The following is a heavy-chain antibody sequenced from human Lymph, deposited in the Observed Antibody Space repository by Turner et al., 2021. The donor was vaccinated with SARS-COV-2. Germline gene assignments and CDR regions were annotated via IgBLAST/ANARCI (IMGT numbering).Heavy chain of an antibody. D-gene: IGHD3-10*01. V-gene: IGHV1-2*02. CDR2: IHSNSGGT. J-gene: IGHJ4*02. CDR3: ARSRDLQSMVRGVDPFDY. CDR1: GYTFTGYY. Sequence: QVLLVQSCAEVKKPGSSVNVSCKSSGYTFTGYYMHWGRQAPGQGLEWMGWIHSNSGGTYYAPQFQGRVTMTRETSISTAYMDLSRLGSDDTAMYYCARSRDLQSMVRGVDPFDYWGQGTLVTVSS.